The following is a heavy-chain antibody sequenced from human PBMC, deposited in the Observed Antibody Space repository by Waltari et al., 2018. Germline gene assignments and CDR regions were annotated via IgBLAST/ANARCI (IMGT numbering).Heavy chain of an antibody. CDR3: ARDEDVLACFDY. V-gene: IGHV1-18*01. D-gene: IGHD3-16*01. J-gene: IGHJ4*02. CDR2: ISAYNGNT. Sequence: RQAPGQGLEWMGWISAYNGNTNYAQKLQGRVTMTTDTSTSTAYMELRSLRSDDAAVYYCARDEDVLACFDYWGQGTLVTVSS.